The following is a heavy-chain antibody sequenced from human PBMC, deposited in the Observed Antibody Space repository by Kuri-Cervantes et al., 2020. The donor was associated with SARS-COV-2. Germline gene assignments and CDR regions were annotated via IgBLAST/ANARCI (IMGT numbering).Heavy chain of an antibody. D-gene: IGHD6-13*01. CDR1: GFTFSNAW. J-gene: IGHJ4*02. CDR3: AKDNSSSWYAVGPTFGY. CDR2: ISYDGSNK. Sequence: GGSLRLSCAASGFTFSNAWMSWVRQAPGKGLEWVAVISYDGSNKYYADSVKGRFTISRDNSKNTLYLQMNSLRAEDTAVYCCAKDNSSSWYAVGPTFGYWGQGTLVTVSS. V-gene: IGHV3-30*18.